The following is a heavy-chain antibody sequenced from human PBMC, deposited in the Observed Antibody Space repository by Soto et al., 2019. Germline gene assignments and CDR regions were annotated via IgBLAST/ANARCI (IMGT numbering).Heavy chain of an antibody. V-gene: IGHV3-30*18. Sequence: QVQLVESGGGVVQPGRSLRLSCAASGFTFSSYGMHWVRQAPGKGLEWVAGISYDGSNKYYADSVKGRFTISRDNSKKTLYLQMNSLRAEDTAVYYCAKDPPDPWVQGTLVTVSS. CDR2: ISYDGSNK. CDR3: AKDPPDP. J-gene: IGHJ5*02. CDR1: GFTFSSYG.